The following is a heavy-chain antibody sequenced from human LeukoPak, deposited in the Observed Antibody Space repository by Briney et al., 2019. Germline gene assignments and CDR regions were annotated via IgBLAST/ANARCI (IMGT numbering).Heavy chain of an antibody. D-gene: IGHD6-13*01. V-gene: IGHV3-30*03. CDR2: ISYDGSNK. CDR3: ARGPWSAAGYNGMDV. CDR1: GFTFSSYG. Sequence: GGSLRLSCAASGFTFSSYGMHWVRQAPGKGLEWVAVISYDGSNKYYADSVKGRFTISRDNSKNTLYLQMNSLRGEDTAVYYCARGPWSAAGYNGMDVWGQGTTVTVSS. J-gene: IGHJ6*02.